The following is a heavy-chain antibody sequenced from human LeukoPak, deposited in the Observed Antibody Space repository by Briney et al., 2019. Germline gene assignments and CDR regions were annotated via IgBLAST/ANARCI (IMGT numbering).Heavy chain of an antibody. CDR1: GFTFSCYA. V-gene: IGHV3-23*01. J-gene: IGHJ4*02. Sequence: PGGSLRLSCAASGFTFSCYAMYWVRQAPGKGLEWVSALTGSGGYTDYADSVKGRFTISRDNSKNTLYLQMNSLRAEDTAVYYCAKEALGYFDYWGQGTLVTVSS. CDR3: AKEALGYFDY. CDR2: LTGSGGYT.